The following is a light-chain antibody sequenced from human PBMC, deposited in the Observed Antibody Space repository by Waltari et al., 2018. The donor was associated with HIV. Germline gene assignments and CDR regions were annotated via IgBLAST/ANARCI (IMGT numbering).Light chain of an antibody. Sequence: TISCTGTSSDVGNYDRVSWYQQPPGSAPKLMIYEVSNRPSGVPRRFSGSKSGNTASLTISGLQAEDEADYYCSSYTSSNTFVVFGGGTKLTVL. CDR3: SSYTSSNTFVV. CDR1: SSDVGNYDR. CDR2: EVS. V-gene: IGLV2-18*02. J-gene: IGLJ2*01.